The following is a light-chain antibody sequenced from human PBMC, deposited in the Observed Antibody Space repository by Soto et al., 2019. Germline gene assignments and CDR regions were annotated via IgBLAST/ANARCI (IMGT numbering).Light chain of an antibody. V-gene: IGKV3-20*01. J-gene: IGKJ3*01. CDR2: GAS. CDR1: QSVHNNY. CDR3: QHYGSSLT. Sequence: EIVLTQSPGTLSLSPGERATLSCRASQSVHNNYLAWYQQKPGQAPRLLIDGASSRATGIPDRFSGSGSETDFTLTISRLEPEDLAVYYCQHYGSSLTFGPGTKVDIK.